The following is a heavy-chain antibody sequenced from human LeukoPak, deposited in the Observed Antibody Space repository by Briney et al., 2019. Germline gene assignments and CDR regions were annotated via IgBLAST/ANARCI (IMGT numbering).Heavy chain of an antibody. CDR3: ARDRVSGDSSAFDI. Sequence: SETLSLTCTVSGGSISSGGYYWSWIRQHPGKGLEWIGYIYYSGSTYYNPSLKSRVTISVDTSKNQFSLELSSVTAADTAVYYCARDRVSGDSSAFDIWGQGTMVTVSS. D-gene: IGHD2-21*01. V-gene: IGHV4-31*03. CDR2: IYYSGST. J-gene: IGHJ3*02. CDR1: GGSISSGGYY.